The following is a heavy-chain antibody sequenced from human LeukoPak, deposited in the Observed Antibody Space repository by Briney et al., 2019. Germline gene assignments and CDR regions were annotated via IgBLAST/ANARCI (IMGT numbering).Heavy chain of an antibody. CDR2: ISSTSSYI. V-gene: IGHV3-21*01. CDR1: GFSFNTYS. J-gene: IGHJ4*02. CDR3: ARARIAAAVIYYFDY. D-gene: IGHD6-13*01. Sequence: GGSLRLSCAASGFSFNTYSMDWVRQAPGKGLEWVSSISSTSSYIYYADSVKGRFTISRDNAKNSLYLQMNSLRAEDTAVYYCARARIAAAVIYYFDYWGQGTLVTVSS.